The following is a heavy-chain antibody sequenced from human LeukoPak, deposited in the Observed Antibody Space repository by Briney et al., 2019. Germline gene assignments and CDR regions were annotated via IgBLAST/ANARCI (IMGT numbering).Heavy chain of an antibody. CDR1: GFTFSSYG. J-gene: IGHJ4*02. V-gene: IGHV3-33*01. D-gene: IGHD6-6*01. Sequence: GRSLRLSCAASGFTFSSYGMHWVRRAPGKGLEWVAVIWYDGSNKYYADSVKGRFTISRDNSKNTLYLQMNSLRAEDTAVYYCARGSIAARQPYFDYWGQGTLVTVSS. CDR2: IWYDGSNK. CDR3: ARGSIAARQPYFDY.